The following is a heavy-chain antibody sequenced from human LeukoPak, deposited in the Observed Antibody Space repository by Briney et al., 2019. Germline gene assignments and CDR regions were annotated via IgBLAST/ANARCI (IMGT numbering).Heavy chain of an antibody. Sequence: SETLSLTCTVSGGSISSGGYYWSWIRQHPGKGLEWIGYIYYSGSTYYNPSLKSRVTIPVDTPKNQFSLKLSSVTAADTAVYYCARAKREPRFDYWGQGTLVTVSS. CDR1: GGSISSGGYY. J-gene: IGHJ4*02. V-gene: IGHV4-31*03. CDR2: IYYSGST. D-gene: IGHD1-14*01. CDR3: ARAKREPRFDY.